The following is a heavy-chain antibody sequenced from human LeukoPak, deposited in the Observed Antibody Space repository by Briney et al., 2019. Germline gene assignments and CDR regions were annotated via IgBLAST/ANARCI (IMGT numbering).Heavy chain of an antibody. D-gene: IGHD2-15*01. V-gene: IGHV3-21*01. CDR1: GFTFSSYS. CDR2: ISSSSSYI. CDR3: ARDGLCSGSSCYGFNAFDI. Sequence: GGSLRLSCAASGFTFSSYSMNWVRQAPEKGLEWVSSISSSSSYIYYADSVKGRFTISRDNAKNPLYLQMNSLRAEDTAVYYCARDGLCSGSSCYGFNAFDIWGQGTMVTVSS. J-gene: IGHJ3*02.